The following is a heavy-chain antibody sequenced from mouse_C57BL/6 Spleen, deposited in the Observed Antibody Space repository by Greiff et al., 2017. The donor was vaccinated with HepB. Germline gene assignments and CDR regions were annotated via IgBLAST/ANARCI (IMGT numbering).Heavy chain of an antibody. CDR2: IYPRSGNT. D-gene: IGHD3-3*01. J-gene: IGHJ3*01. CDR3: GRGRFAY. CDR1: GYTFTSYG. V-gene: IGHV1-81*01. Sequence: QVQLQQSGAELARPGASVKLSCKASGYTFTSYGISWVKQRTGQGLEWIGEIYPRSGNTYYNEKFKGKATLTADKSSSTAYMELRSLTSEDSAVYFCGRGRFAYWGQGTLVTVSA.